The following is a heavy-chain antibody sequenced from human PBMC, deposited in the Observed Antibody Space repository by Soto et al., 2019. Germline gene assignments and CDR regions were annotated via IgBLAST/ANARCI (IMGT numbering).Heavy chain of an antibody. CDR2: ISYDGSNK. J-gene: IGHJ6*02. Sequence: QVQLVESGGGVVQPGRSLRLSCAASGFTFSSYGMHWVRQAPGKGLGWVAVISYDGSNKNYADSVKGRFNISRDNSKNTLHLHMNSLRAEDTAVDYCAAQPRYYDYVRDVWAQGTTVTVSS. CDR1: GFTFSSYG. V-gene: IGHV3-30*03. CDR3: AAQPRYYDYVRDV.